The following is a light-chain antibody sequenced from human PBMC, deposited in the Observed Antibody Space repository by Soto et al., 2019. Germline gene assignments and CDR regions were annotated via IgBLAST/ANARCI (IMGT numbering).Light chain of an antibody. CDR3: SSDTTKSTVL. V-gene: IGLV2-14*01. CDR1: SSDVGAYDY. J-gene: IGLJ2*01. Sequence: QSALSQPASMSGSLGQSITISCTGTSSDVGAYDYVSWYQQHPGTVPKLMIYDVINRPSGVSNRFSGYKSGNTAFLTISGLQAEDEADYYCSSDTTKSTVLFGGGTKLTVL. CDR2: DVI.